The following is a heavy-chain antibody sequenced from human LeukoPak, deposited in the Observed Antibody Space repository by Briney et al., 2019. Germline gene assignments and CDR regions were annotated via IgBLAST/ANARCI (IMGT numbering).Heavy chain of an antibody. CDR2: ISGSGGST. J-gene: IGHJ5*02. CDR3: AKTGFDYGDYDHWFDP. Sequence: GGSLRLSCAASGFTFSSYAMSWVRQAPGKGLEWVSAISGSGGSTHYADSVKGRFTISRDNSKNTLYLQMNSLRAEDTAVYYCAKTGFDYGDYDHWFDPWGQGTLVTVSS. D-gene: IGHD4-17*01. V-gene: IGHV3-23*01. CDR1: GFTFSSYA.